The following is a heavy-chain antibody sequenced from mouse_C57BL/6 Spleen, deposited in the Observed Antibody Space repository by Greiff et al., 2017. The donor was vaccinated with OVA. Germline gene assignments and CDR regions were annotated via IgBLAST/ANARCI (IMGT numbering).Heavy chain of an antibody. CDR3: ARWKRDYFDY. Sequence: VQLQQSGPELVKPGASVKISCKASGYTFTDYYMNWVKQSHGKSLEWIGDINPNNGGTSYNQKFKGKATLTVDKSSSTAYMQLSSLTSEDSAVSYCARWKRDYFDYWGQGTLLTVSS. CDR1: GYTFTDYY. J-gene: IGHJ2*01. V-gene: IGHV1-26*01. CDR2: INPNNGGT.